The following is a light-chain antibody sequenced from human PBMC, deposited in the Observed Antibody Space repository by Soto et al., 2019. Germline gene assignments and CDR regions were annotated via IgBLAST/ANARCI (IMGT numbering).Light chain of an antibody. Sequence: QSVLTQPPSASGTPVQRVTISCSGSSSNIGRNTVNWFQQLPGTAPKLLVYSDNQRPSVVPDRFSGSKSGTSASLAISGLRSGDEADYYCATWDHSLNGVVFGGGTKVTVL. V-gene: IGLV1-44*01. CDR2: SDN. J-gene: IGLJ2*01. CDR1: SSNIGRNT. CDR3: ATWDHSLNGVV.